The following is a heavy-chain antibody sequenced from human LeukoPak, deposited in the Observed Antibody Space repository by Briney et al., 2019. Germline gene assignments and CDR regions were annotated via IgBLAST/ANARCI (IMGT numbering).Heavy chain of an antibody. V-gene: IGHV3-9*01. D-gene: IGHD3-22*01. CDR3: ARASYYYDTTGLGAVDI. CDR2: INWNSDNI. CDR1: GFTFNDHA. J-gene: IGHJ3*02. Sequence: PGGSLRLSCAASGFTFNDHAMYWVRQAPGKGLEWVSGINWNSDNIGYADSVKGRFTISRDDAKNSLFLQMNSLRAEDTALYYCARASYYYDTTGLGAVDIWGQGTLVTVSS.